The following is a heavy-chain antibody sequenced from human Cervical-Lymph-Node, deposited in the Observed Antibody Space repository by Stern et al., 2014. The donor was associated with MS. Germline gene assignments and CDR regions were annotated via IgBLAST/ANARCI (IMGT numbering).Heavy chain of an antibody. CDR1: GASVGGGDWY. CDR2: IYYSGTP. J-gene: IGHJ3*02. CDR3: AGAIGKYELLESFDM. V-gene: IGHV4-30-4*01. Sequence: QVQLQESGPGLVKPSQTLSLACAVSGASVGGGDWYLSWIRQPPGKGLEWLGHIYYSGTPYYKPSLKSRLIISLDTSKNQFSLNLTSVTAADTAVYYCAGAIGKYELLESFDMWGQGTMVTVSS. D-gene: IGHD1-1*01.